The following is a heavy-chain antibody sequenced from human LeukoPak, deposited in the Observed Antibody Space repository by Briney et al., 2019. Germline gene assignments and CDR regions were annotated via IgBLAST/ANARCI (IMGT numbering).Heavy chain of an antibody. CDR3: ARGGGLDV. V-gene: IGHV3-7*03. D-gene: IGHD3-16*01. Sequence: GGSLRLSCAASGFTFSSYWMNWARQAPGKGPEWVASVNHNGNVNYYVDSVKGRFTISRDNAKNSLYLQMSNLRAEDTAVYFCARGGGLDVWGQGTTVTVSS. J-gene: IGHJ6*02. CDR1: GFTFSSYW. CDR2: VNHNGNVN.